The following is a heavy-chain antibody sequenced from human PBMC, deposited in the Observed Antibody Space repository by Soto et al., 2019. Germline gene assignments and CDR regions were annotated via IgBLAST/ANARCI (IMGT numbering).Heavy chain of an antibody. CDR1: DDSISSSNW. J-gene: IGHJ4*02. V-gene: IGHV4-4*02. CDR3: GIAAAGTSQIDY. D-gene: IGHD6-13*01. Sequence: AETLCLTCVVSDDSISSSNWLTWFRQPPGKGLESIGDIYHTGITNYNPSLKSRVTILVDKSKNQLSLKLTSVTAADTAVYYCGIAAAGTSQIDYWGQGTLVTVSS. CDR2: IYHTGIT.